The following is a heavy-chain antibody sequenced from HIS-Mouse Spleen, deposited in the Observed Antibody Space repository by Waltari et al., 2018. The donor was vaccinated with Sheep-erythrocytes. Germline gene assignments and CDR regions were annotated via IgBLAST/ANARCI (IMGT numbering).Heavy chain of an antibody. CDR3: ARGFWVYSSSSGFDY. D-gene: IGHD6-6*01. J-gene: IGHJ4*02. CDR2: IIPILGIA. V-gene: IGHV1-69*04. Sequence: QVQLVQSGAEVKKPGSSVKVSCKASGGTFSSYAISWVRQAPGQGPEWMGRIIPILGIANYAQKFQGRVTITADKSTSTAYMELSSLRSEDTAVYYCARGFWVYSSSSGFDYWGQGTLVTVSS. CDR1: GGTFSSYA.